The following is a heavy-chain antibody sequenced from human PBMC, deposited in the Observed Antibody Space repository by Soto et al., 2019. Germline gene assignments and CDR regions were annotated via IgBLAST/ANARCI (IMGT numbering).Heavy chain of an antibody. D-gene: IGHD3-16*01. CDR3: AMVDNYVTPTPQDV. CDR2: ISPYTGDT. V-gene: IGHV1-18*01. CDR1: GYIFVNYG. J-gene: IGHJ6*02. Sequence: QVQLVQSGAEMKKPGASVRVSCKASGYIFVNYGIAWVRQAPGQALGWMGWISPYTGDTHSASKIQGRLTMTTDTSTSTAYMGLGSLTSDDTAVYYCAMVDNYVTPTPQDVWGQGTTVTVSS.